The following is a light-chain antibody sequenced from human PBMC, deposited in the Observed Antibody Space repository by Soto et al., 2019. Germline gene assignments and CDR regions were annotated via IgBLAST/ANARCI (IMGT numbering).Light chain of an antibody. CDR3: QQYNSYPWT. V-gene: IGKV1-5*01. CDR2: DVS. Sequence: DIQMTQSPSTLSASVGDRVTXXXXASQSISGWLAWYQQKPGKAPKLLIYDVSSLESGVPSRFSGSGSGTEFTLAISSLQPDDFATYYCQQYNSYPWTFGQGTKVDIK. CDR1: QSISGW. J-gene: IGKJ1*01.